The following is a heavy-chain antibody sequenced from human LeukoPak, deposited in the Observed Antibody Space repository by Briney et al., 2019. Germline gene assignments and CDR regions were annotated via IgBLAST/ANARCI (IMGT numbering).Heavy chain of an antibody. V-gene: IGHV4-4*07. CDR1: GGSISSYY. J-gene: IGHJ5*02. CDR3: ARGQLGYWFDP. CDR2: IYSTGST. Sequence: PSETLSLTCTVSGGSISSYYWSWIRQPAGKGLEWIGRIYSTGSTNYNPSLKSRVTISVDTSKNQFSLKLTSVTAADTAVYYCARGQLGYWFDPWGQGTLVTVSS. D-gene: IGHD6-13*01.